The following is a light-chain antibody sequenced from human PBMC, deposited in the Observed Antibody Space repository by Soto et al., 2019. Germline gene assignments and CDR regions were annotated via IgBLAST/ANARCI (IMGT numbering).Light chain of an antibody. Sequence: DIQMTQSPSPLSAPVGDRVTITFRASQGISNYLAWYQHKPGKVPKLLIYAASTLQSGAPSRFSGSGSGTDFTLTIRSLQPHDVACYYSPQYNSAPLTFGPGTKVDIE. V-gene: IGKV1-27*01. J-gene: IGKJ3*01. CDR2: AAS. CDR3: PQYNSAPLT. CDR1: QGISNY.